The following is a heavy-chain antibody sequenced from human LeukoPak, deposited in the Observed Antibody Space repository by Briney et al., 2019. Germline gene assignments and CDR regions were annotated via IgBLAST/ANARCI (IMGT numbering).Heavy chain of an antibody. Sequence: SSSLSLTCTVSGGSISSRTYDWGWIRQPPGKGLEWIGSIYYTGCPYYNPSLKSRVTISVDTSKIQFSLKLSSVTAADTAIYYCARMSGTCSVDYWGHGTLVT. J-gene: IGHJ4*01. CDR3: ARMSGTCSVDY. V-gene: IGHV4-39*01. CDR2: IYYTGCP. CDR1: GGSISSRTYD. D-gene: IGHD1-26*01.